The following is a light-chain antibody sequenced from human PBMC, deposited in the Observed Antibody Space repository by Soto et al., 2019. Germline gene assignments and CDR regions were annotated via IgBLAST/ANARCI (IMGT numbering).Light chain of an antibody. CDR3: LQDYIYPWT. CDR1: QDIKNF. V-gene: IGKV1-6*01. Sequence: AIQMTQSPSSLSASVGDRVTITCRASQDIKNFLGWYQVKPGAAPKLLIYAATTLQSGVPSTFSGTGSGTDFTLTISSLQPADFGVYYCLQDYIYPWTFGQGTKV. J-gene: IGKJ1*01. CDR2: AAT.